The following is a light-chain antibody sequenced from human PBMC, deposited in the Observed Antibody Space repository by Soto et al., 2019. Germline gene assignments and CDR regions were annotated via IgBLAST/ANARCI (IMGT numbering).Light chain of an antibody. J-gene: IGKJ1*01. CDR2: GAS. CDR3: QQYGSSLTWT. Sequence: EIVLTQSPGTLYLSPGERATLSCRASQSGSSSYLAWYQQKPGQAPRLLIYGASSRATGIPDRFSGSGSGTDFTLTISRLEPEDFAVYYCQQYGSSLTWTFGQGTKVEI. V-gene: IGKV3-20*01. CDR1: QSGSSSY.